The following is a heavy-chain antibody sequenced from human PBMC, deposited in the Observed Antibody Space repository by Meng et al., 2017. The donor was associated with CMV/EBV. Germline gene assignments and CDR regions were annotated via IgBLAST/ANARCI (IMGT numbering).Heavy chain of an antibody. CDR3: AKVTLGYCSSTSCYPWFDP. J-gene: IGHJ5*02. V-gene: IGHV3-23*01. Sequence: GGSLRPSCVVSGFSSSSYAMSWVRQAPGKGLEWVSAISGSGGSTYYADSVKGRFTISRDNSKNTLYLQMNSLRAEDTAVYYCAKVTLGYCSSTSCYPWFDPWGQGTLVTVSS. CDR2: ISGSGGST. CDR1: GFSSSSYA. D-gene: IGHD2-2*01.